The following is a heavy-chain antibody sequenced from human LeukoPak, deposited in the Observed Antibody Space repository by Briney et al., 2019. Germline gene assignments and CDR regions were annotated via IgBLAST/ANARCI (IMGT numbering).Heavy chain of an antibody. CDR1: GFTFSIYT. J-gene: IGHJ4*02. V-gene: IGHV3-21*01. D-gene: IGHD4-17*01. CDR3: ARVLNDYGDYVFDY. CDR2: ISSSSSYI. Sequence: PGGSLRLSCAASGFTFSIYTMNWVRQAPGKGLEWVSSISSSSSYIYYADPLKGRFTISRDNTKNSLYLQMNSLRAEDTAVYYCARVLNDYGDYVFDYWGQGTLVTVSS.